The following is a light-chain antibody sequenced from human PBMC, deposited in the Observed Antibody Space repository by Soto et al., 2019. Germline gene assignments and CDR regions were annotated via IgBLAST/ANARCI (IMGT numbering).Light chain of an antibody. CDR2: GAS. CDR3: QQYNNWPPLT. Sequence: EIVMTQSPATLSVSPGERATLSCRASQSVSGNLAWYQQKPGQAPRLLIYGASTRATGIPARFSGSGSGTEFTLTISSLQSEDFEVYFCQQYNNWPPLTFGGGTKVEIK. J-gene: IGKJ4*01. V-gene: IGKV3-15*01. CDR1: QSVSGN.